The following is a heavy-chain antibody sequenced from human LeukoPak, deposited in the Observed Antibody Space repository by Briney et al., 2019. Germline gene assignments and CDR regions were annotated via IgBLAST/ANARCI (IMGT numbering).Heavy chain of an antibody. CDR2: IYHSGST. J-gene: IGHJ5*02. D-gene: IGHD6-13*01. Sequence: SETLSLTCTVSGYSISSGYYWGWIRQPPGKGLEWIGSIYHSGSTYYNPSLKSRVTISVDTSKNQFSLKLSSVTAADTAVYYCARVRSSSWYQNWFDPWGQGTLVTVSS. CDR3: ARVRSSSWYQNWFDP. V-gene: IGHV4-38-2*02. CDR1: GYSISSGYY.